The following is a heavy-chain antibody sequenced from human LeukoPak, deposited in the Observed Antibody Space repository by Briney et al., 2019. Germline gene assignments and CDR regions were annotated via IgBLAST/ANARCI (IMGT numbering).Heavy chain of an antibody. V-gene: IGHV1-18*01. Sequence: ASAKVSCKASGYTFTSYGISWVRQAPGQGLEWMGWISAYNGNTNYAQKLQGRVTMTTDTSTSTAYMELRSLRSDDTAVYYCARDLHSSGWSNYYGMDVWGQGTTVTVSS. CDR1: GYTFTSYG. D-gene: IGHD6-19*01. CDR2: ISAYNGNT. J-gene: IGHJ6*02. CDR3: ARDLHSSGWSNYYGMDV.